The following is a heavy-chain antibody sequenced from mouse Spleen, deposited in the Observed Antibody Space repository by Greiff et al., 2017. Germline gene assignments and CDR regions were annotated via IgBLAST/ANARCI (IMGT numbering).Heavy chain of an antibody. J-gene: IGHJ2*01. CDR1: GYTFTSYW. Sequence: QVQLQQPGAELVMPGASVKLSCKASGYTFTSYWMHWVKQRPGQGLEWIGEIDPSDSYTNYNQKFKGKATLTVDKSSSTAYMQLSSLTSEDSAVYYCARGRIYYDYDVGGLGYWGQGTTLTVSS. CDR3: ARGRIYYDYDVGGLGY. V-gene: IGHV1-69*01. D-gene: IGHD2-4*01. CDR2: IDPSDSYT.